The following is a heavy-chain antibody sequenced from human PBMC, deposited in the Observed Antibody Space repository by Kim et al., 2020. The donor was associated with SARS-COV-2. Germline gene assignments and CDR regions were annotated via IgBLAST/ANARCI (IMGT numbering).Heavy chain of an antibody. J-gene: IGHJ6*03. Sequence: SETLSLTCSVSGGSISSGYYFWSWIRQPPGKGLEWVGYIYDSGTTNYNPSLESRLSMSLDTSTNQFSLTLISVTAADTAVYFCARHLYTNNCLDVWGKGT. CDR2: IYDSGTT. D-gene: IGHD4-4*01. CDR3: ARHLYTNNCLDV. CDR1: GGSISSGYYF. V-gene: IGHV4-30-4*01.